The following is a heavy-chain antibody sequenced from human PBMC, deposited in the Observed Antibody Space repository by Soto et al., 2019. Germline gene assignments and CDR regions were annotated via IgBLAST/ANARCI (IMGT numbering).Heavy chain of an antibody. J-gene: IGHJ6*02. CDR3: AAGGYDFLSGYFGYYYYGMDG. CDR1: GFTFTSSA. Sequence: GASVKVSCKASGFTFTSSAVQWVRQARGQRLEWIGWIVVGSGNTNYAQKFQERVTITRDMSTSTAYMELSSLRSEDTAVYYCAAGGYDFLSGYFGYYYYGMDGWGQGTTVTVSS. CDR2: IVVGSGNT. D-gene: IGHD3-3*01. V-gene: IGHV1-58*01.